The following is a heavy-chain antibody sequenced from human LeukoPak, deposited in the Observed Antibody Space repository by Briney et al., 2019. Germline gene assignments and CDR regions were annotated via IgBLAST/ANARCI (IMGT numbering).Heavy chain of an antibody. Sequence: SETLSLTCAVYGGSFSGYYWSWIRQPPGKGLEWIGEINHSGSTNYNPSLKSRATISVDTSKNQFSLKLSSVTAADTAVYYCARVAHKAGTRPWGQGTLVTVSS. V-gene: IGHV4-34*01. CDR2: INHSGST. D-gene: IGHD6-19*01. CDR1: GGSFSGYY. CDR3: ARVAHKAGTRP. J-gene: IGHJ5*02.